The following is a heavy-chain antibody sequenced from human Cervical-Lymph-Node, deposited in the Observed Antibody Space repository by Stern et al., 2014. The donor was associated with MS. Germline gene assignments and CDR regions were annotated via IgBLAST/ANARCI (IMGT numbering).Heavy chain of an antibody. CDR2: INTKTGNP. J-gene: IGHJ4*02. Sequence: DQLVESGSELKKPGASVKVSCRASGYNLTTYAINWVRQAPGQGLEWMGWINTKTGNPTFAQGFTGRFVFSLDTSINTAFLQISSLKAEDSALYYCATWGAGSSPPLFYWGQGTLVTVSS. CDR3: ATWGAGSSPPLFY. D-gene: IGHD6-6*01. V-gene: IGHV7-4-1*02. CDR1: GYNLTTYA.